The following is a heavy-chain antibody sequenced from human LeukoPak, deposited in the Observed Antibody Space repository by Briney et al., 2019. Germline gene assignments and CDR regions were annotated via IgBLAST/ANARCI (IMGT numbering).Heavy chain of an antibody. CDR1: GFAFNSYA. D-gene: IGHD3-22*01. Sequence: GGSLRLSCAASGFAFNSYAMAWVRQAPGKGLEWVSYISSNGSTIYYADSVKGRFTIPRDNAKNSLYLQMNSLRAEDTAVYYCARDFHYYDSSGYYSNWFDPWGQGTLVTLSS. V-gene: IGHV3-48*03. CDR2: ISSNGSTI. CDR3: ARDFHYYDSSGYYSNWFDP. J-gene: IGHJ5*02.